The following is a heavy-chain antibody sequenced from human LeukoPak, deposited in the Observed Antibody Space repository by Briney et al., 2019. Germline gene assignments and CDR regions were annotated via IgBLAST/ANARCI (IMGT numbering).Heavy chain of an antibody. CDR1: GYTSYY. CDR3: ARDRDDDILTGYPDYSFDY. J-gene: IGHJ4*02. D-gene: IGHD3-9*01. Sequence: ASVKVSCKASGYTSYYMHWVRQAPGQGLKWMGIINPSGGSTTYAQKFQGRVTMTRDTSTSTVYMELGRLRSEDTAVYYCARDRDDDILTGYPDYSFDYWGQGTLVTVSS. CDR2: INPSGGST. V-gene: IGHV1-46*01.